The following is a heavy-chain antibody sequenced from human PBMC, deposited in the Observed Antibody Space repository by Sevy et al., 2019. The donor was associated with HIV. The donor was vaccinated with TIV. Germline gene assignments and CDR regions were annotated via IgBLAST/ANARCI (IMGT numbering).Heavy chain of an antibody. CDR3: ATPFLMGNRYYYYGMDV. D-gene: IGHD3-3*02. CDR2: FDPEDCET. CDR1: GYTLTELS. V-gene: IGHV1-24*01. J-gene: IGHJ6*02. Sequence: ASVKVSCKVSGYTLTELSMHWVRQAPGKGLEWMGGFDPEDCETIYAQKFQGRVTMTEDTSTDTAYMELSSLRSEDTAVYYCATPFLMGNRYYYYGMDVWGQGTTVTVSS.